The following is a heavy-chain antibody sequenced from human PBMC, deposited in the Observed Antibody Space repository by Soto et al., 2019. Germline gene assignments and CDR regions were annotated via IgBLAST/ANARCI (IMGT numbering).Heavy chain of an antibody. Sequence: QTLSLTCAICGDSVSNNGATWNWIRQSPSRGLEWLGRAYYRSRWQYDYATSVRSRITINPDTSKNQFSLQLSSVTPEDTAVYYCARDPPDFNSGFDSWGQGSLVTVS. CDR2: AYYRSRWQY. V-gene: IGHV6-1*01. J-gene: IGHJ4*02. D-gene: IGHD1-26*01. CDR1: GDSVSNNGAT. CDR3: ARDPPDFNSGFDS.